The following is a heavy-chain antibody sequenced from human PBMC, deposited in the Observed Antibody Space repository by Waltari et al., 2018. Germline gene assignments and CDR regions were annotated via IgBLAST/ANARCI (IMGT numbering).Heavy chain of an antibody. V-gene: IGHV1-2*02. CDR1: GYTFTAYY. J-gene: IGHJ4*02. Sequence: QVQMVQSGAEVKEPGSSVKVSCKTSGYTFTAYYLHWVRQAPGQGLEWMGWINCNTGDSQTAQTFQGRVTLTRDTSMSTVYMEISSLRPDDTALYYCTREALPGNKIIDYWGQGTPVTVSS. CDR2: INCNTGDS. CDR3: TREALPGNKIIDY.